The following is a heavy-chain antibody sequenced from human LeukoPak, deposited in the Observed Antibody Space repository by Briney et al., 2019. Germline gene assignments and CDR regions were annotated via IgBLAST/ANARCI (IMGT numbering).Heavy chain of an antibody. V-gene: IGHV4-39*01. CDR2: IYYSGST. Sequence: SETLSLTCTVSGGSISSSSYYWGWIRQPPGKGLEWIGSIYYSGSTYYNPSLKSRVTISVDTSKNQFSLKLSSVTAADTAVYYCARVVGYSYGRSDYWGQGTLVTVSS. D-gene: IGHD5-18*01. CDR1: GGSISSSSYY. J-gene: IGHJ4*02. CDR3: ARVVGYSYGRSDY.